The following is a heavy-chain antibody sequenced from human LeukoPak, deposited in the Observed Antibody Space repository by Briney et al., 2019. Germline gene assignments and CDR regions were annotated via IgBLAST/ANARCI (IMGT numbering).Heavy chain of an antibody. CDR2: LYPDDSDT. CDR1: RYTFSNYW. J-gene: IGHJ4*02. Sequence: PGESLKISCKASRYTFSNYWIGWVRQTPGKGLEWMGVLYPDDSDTRYSPSFQGQVIISADRSIRTAYLQWRSLKASDTGLYYCARGRGGFHGYDNYDFWGQGTLVNVSS. D-gene: IGHD5-12*01. CDR3: ARGRGGFHGYDNYDF. V-gene: IGHV5-51*01.